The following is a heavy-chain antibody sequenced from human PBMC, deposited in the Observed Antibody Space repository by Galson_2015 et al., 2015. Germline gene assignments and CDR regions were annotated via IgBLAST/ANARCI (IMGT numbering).Heavy chain of an antibody. Sequence: SVKVSCKASGGTFSSYAISWVRQAPGQGLEWMGGIILIFGTANYAKKFQGRVTITADEFTSTAYMQVSSLRSDDTAVYYCERSSGVAVACTSPYYYCVMDVWGQGTMVTISS. J-gene: IGHJ6*02. CDR2: IILIFGTA. V-gene: IGHV1-69*13. CDR3: ERSSGVAVACTSPYYYCVMDV. D-gene: IGHD6-19*01. CDR1: GGTFSSYA.